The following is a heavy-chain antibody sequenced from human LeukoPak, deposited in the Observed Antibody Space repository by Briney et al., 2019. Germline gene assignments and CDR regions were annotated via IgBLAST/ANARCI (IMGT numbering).Heavy chain of an antibody. CDR1: GGSISSSNW. Sequence: SGTLSLTCAVSGGSISSSNWWSWVRQPPGKGLEWIGEIYHSGSTNYNPSLKSRVTISVDKSKNQFSLKLSSVTAADTAVYYCARALYDSSGFDAFDIWGQGTMVTVSS. CDR2: IYHSGST. V-gene: IGHV4-4*02. D-gene: IGHD3-22*01. J-gene: IGHJ3*02. CDR3: ARALYDSSGFDAFDI.